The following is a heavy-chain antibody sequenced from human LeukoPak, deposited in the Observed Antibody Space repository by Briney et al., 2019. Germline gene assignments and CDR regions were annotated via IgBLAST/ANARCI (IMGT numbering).Heavy chain of an antibody. D-gene: IGHD4-17*01. CDR2: IYYSGST. CDR1: GGSISSSSYY. CDR3: ARTTVTTYFVY. J-gene: IGHJ4*02. Sequence: ASETLSLTCTVSGGSISSSSYYWGWIRQPPGKGLEWIGSIYYSGSTYYNPSLKSRVTISVDASKNQFSLKLSSVTAADTAVYYCARTTVTTYFVYWGQGTLVTVSS. V-gene: IGHV4-39*07.